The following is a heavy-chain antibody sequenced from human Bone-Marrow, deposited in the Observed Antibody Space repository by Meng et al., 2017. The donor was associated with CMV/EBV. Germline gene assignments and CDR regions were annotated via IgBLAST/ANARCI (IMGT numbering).Heavy chain of an antibody. CDR2: ISSSSSYI. Sequence: GESLKISCAASGFTFSSYSMDWVRQAPGKGLEWVSSISSSSSYIYYADSVKGRFTISRDNTKNSLYLQMNSLRAEDTAVYYCVRVGDKYDMDVWGQGTTVTVSS. J-gene: IGHJ6*02. CDR3: VRVGDKYDMDV. V-gene: IGHV3-21*01. CDR1: GFTFSSYS.